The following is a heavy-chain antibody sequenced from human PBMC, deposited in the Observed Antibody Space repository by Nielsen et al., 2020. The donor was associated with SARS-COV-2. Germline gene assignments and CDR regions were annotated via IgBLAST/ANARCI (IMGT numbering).Heavy chain of an antibody. CDR1: EFTFRNYD. D-gene: IGHD4-17*01. V-gene: IGHV3-13*01. J-gene: IGHJ4*02. Sequence: GESLKISCAASEFTFRNYDMHWVRQVTGKGLEWVATIGTGVDTYYPDSVKGRFTISRDNAKNTLYLQMNSLRAEDTAVYYCARDGRVYGDYVGWGLGDYWGQGTLVTVSS. CDR2: IGTGVDT. CDR3: ARDGRVYGDYVGWGLGDY.